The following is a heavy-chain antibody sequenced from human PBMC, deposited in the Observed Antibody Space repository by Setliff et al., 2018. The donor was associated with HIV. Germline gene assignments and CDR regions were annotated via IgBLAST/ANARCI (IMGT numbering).Heavy chain of an antibody. Sequence: PGGSLRLSCATSGFYFDDYGMNWVRQAPGKGLEWVSGNTGNGYYTGYADSVKGRFTISRDNAKNSVYLQMKTLRAEDTAVYYCARGGSVLRYSSPDYWGQGTLVTVSS. CDR3: ARGGSVLRYSSPDY. CDR1: GFYFDDYG. CDR2: NTGNGYYT. D-gene: IGHD3-9*01. V-gene: IGHV3-20*04. J-gene: IGHJ4*02.